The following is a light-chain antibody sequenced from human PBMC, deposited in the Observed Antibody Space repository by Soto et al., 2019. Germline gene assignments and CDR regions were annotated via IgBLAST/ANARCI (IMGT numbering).Light chain of an antibody. CDR3: QQSYSTPRT. CDR1: QGISSY. CDR2: AAS. J-gene: IGKJ1*01. V-gene: IGKV1-8*01. Sequence: AIRMTQSPSSFSASTGDRVTITCRASQGISSYLAWYQQKPGKAPKLLIYAASSLQSGVPSRFSGSGSGTDFTLTISSLQPEEFATYYCQQSYSTPRTVGQGTKVDIK.